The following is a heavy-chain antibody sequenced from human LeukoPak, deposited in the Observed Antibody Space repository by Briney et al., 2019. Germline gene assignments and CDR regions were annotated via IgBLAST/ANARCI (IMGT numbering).Heavy chain of an antibody. J-gene: IGHJ6*02. D-gene: IGHD1-1*01. Sequence: SGPALVKPTQTLTLTCTFSGFSLSSSGMCVSWIRQPPGKALEWLARIDWDDDKYYRTSLKTRLTISKDTSKNQVVLTMTNMDPVDTATYYCARISTCNDGYAMDVWGQGTTVTVSS. CDR2: IDWDDDK. CDR1: GFSLSSSGMC. V-gene: IGHV2-70*11. CDR3: ARISTCNDGYAMDV.